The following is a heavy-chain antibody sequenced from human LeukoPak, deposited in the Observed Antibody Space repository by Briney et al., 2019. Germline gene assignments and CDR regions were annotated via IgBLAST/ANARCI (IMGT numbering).Heavy chain of an antibody. V-gene: IGHV3-21*01. J-gene: IGHJ4*02. CDR2: ISSSSTYI. D-gene: IGHD5-12*01. Sequence: GGSLRLSCAGSGFTFSSYSMNWVRQAPGKGLEWVSSISSSSTYIYYADSVKGRFTISRDNAKNSLYLQMNSLRAEDTAVYYCAGVLSDHSGYDWSYFDYWGQGTLVTVSS. CDR1: GFTFSSYS. CDR3: AGVLSDHSGYDWSYFDY.